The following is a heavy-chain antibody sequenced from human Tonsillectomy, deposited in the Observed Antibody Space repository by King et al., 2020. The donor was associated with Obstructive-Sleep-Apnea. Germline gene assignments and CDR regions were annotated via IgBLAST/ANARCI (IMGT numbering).Heavy chain of an antibody. CDR3: ARDSSLIAGWYYFDN. J-gene: IGHJ4*02. D-gene: IGHD6-19*01. Sequence: VQLVESGAEVRRPGSSVKVSCKASGGTFKNSSLSWVRQAPGQGLEWMGGIIPVFSSTRYAQKFQGRVTITADQSTSSVYMELSSLTSEDTAVYYCARDSSLIAGWYYFDNGGQGTRVTVSS. CDR2: IIPVFSST. CDR1: GGTFKNSS. V-gene: IGHV1-69*01.